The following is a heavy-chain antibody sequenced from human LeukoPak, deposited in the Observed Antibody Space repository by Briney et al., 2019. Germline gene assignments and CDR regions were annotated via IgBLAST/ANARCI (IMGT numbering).Heavy chain of an antibody. Sequence: SETLSLTCTVSGGSISRSPYYWGWIRQTPGKGLDWIGSFYYGQRIRYNPSLESRVTISVDTSKNQFSLKLNSVNAADTALYYCAGNIAVAGNFLDLWGQGALLTVSS. CDR3: AGNIAVAGNFLDL. J-gene: IGHJ5*02. D-gene: IGHD6-19*01. V-gene: IGHV4-39*01. CDR1: GGSISRSPYY. CDR2: FYYGQRI.